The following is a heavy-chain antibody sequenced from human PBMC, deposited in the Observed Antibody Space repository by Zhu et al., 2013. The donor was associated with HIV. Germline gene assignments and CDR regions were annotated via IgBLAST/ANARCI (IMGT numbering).Heavy chain of an antibody. CDR2: IIPIFGTA. D-gene: IGHD2-2*01. Sequence: QVQLVQSGAEVKKPGSSVKVSCKASGGTFSSYAISWVRQAPGQGLEWMGGIIPIFGTANYAQKFQGRVTITADESTSTAYMELSSLRSEDTAVYYCARAPLPAADRYYYYYGMDVWGQGTTVTVSS. J-gene: IGHJ6*02. CDR3: ARAPLPAADRYYYYYGMDV. V-gene: IGHV1-69*01. CDR1: GGTFSSYA.